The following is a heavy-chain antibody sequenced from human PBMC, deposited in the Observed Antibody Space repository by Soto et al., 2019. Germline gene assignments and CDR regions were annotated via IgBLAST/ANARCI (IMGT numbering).Heavy chain of an antibody. D-gene: IGHD3-3*01. V-gene: IGHV4-31*03. CDR1: GGSISSGGYY. J-gene: IGHJ6*03. CDR2: INYSGST. Sequence: VQLQESGPGLVKPSQTLSLTCTVSGGSISSGGYYWSWIRQHPGKGLEWIGYINYSGSTYFNPSHMCRVTISVDASKNQFSLKLSSVTAADTAVDYCARDSRFGGNYMDVWGKGTTVTVSS. CDR3: ARDSRFGGNYMDV.